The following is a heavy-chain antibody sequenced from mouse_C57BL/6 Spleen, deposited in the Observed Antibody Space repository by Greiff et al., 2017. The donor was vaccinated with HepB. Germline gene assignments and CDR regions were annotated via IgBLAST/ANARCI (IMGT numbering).Heavy chain of an antibody. D-gene: IGHD1-1*01. J-gene: IGHJ3*01. V-gene: IGHV1-64*01. CDR2: IHPNSGST. CDR3: ALITTVVGGFAY. CDR1: GYTFTSYW. Sequence: QVQLQQSGAELVKPGASVKLSCKASGYTFTSYWMHWVKQRPGQGLEWIGMIHPNSGSTNYNEKFKSKATLTVDKSSSTAYMQLSSLTSEDSAVYYCALITTVVGGFAYWGQGTLVTVSA.